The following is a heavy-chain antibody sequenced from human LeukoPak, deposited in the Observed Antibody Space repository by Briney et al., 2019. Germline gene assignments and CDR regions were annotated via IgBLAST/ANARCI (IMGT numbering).Heavy chain of an antibody. CDR3: ARGGSRDYGDYADY. V-gene: IGHV3-20*04. J-gene: IGHJ4*02. Sequence: PGGSLRLSCAASGFTFDDYGMSWVRQAPGKGLEWVSGINWNGGSTGYADSVKGRFTISRDNAKNSLYLQMNSLRAEDTALYYCARGGSRDYGDYADYWGQGTLVTVSS. CDR1: GFTFDDYG. D-gene: IGHD4-17*01. CDR2: INWNGGST.